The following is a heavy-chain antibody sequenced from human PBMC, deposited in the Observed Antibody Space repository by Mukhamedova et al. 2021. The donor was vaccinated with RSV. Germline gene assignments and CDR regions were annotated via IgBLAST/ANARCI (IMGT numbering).Heavy chain of an antibody. CDR3: ASGSRKTGDFYYYHMDV. V-gene: IGHV3-30*03. CDR2: ISFDGSNK. D-gene: IGHD7-27*01. Sequence: APGKGLEWVAVISFDGSNKYYADSVKGRFTISRDNSKNTLFLQMNSLRLEDTALYYCASGSRKTGDFYYYHMDVWGEGTTVTASS. J-gene: IGHJ6*03.